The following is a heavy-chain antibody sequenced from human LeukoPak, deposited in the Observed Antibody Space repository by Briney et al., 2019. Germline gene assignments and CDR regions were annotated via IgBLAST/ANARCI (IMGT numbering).Heavy chain of an antibody. CDR3: ARGDMVVVPAAGGPFDY. CDR1: GYTFTSYG. D-gene: IGHD2-2*01. Sequence: APVKVSCKASGYTFTSYGISWVRQAPGQGLEWMGWISAYNGNTNYAQKLQGRVTMTTDTSTSTAYMELRSLRSDDTAVYYCARGDMVVVPAAGGPFDYWGQGTLVTGSS. V-gene: IGHV1-18*01. J-gene: IGHJ4*02. CDR2: ISAYNGNT.